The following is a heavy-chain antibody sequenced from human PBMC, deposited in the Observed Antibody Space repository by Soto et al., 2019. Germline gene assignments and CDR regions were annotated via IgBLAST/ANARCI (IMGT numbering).Heavy chain of an antibody. J-gene: IGHJ3*02. D-gene: IGHD2-2*01. Sequence: GASVKVSCKASGYTFTSYAMHWVRQAPGQRLGWMGWINAGNGNTKYPQKFQGRVTITRDTSASTAYMELSSLRSEDTAVYYCATLWDIVVVPAANPLDIWGQGTMVTVSS. CDR1: GYTFTSYA. CDR2: INAGNGNT. CDR3: ATLWDIVVVPAANPLDI. V-gene: IGHV1-3*01.